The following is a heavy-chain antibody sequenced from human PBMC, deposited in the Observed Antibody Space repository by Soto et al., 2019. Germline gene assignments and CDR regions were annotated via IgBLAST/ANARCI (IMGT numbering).Heavy chain of an antibody. J-gene: IGHJ3*02. V-gene: IGHV4-39*01. CDR2: IYYSGST. D-gene: IGHD3-22*01. CDR3: ASPTYYYDSSGSRHAFDI. Sequence: LTCTVSGGSISSSSYYWGWIRQPPGKGLEWIGSIYYSGSTYYNPSLKSRVTISVDTSKNQFSLKLSSVTAADTAVYYCASPTYYYDSSGSRHAFDIWGQGTMVTVSS. CDR1: GGSISSSSYY.